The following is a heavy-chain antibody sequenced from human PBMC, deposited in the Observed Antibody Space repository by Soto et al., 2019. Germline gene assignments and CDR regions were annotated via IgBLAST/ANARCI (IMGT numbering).Heavy chain of an antibody. V-gene: IGHV1-18*01. CDR2: ISPYNDDT. J-gene: IGHJ6*02. CDR3: ARDLPTMDV. Sequence: XXVKVSCKTSGYTFINYEISWVRQAPGQGPEWMGWISPYNDDTKYAQKFQGRVTMTTDTSTRTAYMEMRSLRSDDTAVYYCARDLPTMDVWGQGTTVTVYS. CDR1: GYTFINYE.